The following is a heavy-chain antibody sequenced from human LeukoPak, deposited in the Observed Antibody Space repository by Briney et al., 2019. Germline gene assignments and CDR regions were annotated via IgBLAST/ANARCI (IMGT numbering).Heavy chain of an antibody. CDR2: IKPDGIDK. V-gene: IGHV3-7*01. CDR3: ATVSAQTFDI. CDR1: GFTFRSHW. J-gene: IGHJ3*02. Sequence: GGSLRLSCVGSGFTFRSHWVNWVRESPGKGLEGVANIKPDGIDKYYVDSARGRFTVSRDNAKNSAFLQMNSLRAEGTAIYYCATVSAQTFDIWGQGTLVSVSS. D-gene: IGHD1-26*01.